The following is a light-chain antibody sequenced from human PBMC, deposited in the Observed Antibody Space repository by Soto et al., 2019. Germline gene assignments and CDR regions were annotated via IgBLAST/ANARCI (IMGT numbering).Light chain of an antibody. CDR1: SSNIGAGYD. Sequence: QSVLTQPPSVSGAPGQRVTISCTGSSSNIGAGYDVHWYQQLPGTAPKLLISGNSNRPSGVPDRFSVSKSGTSASLAITGLQAEDEADYYCQSYDSSLSVVFGGGTKLTVL. V-gene: IGLV1-40*01. J-gene: IGLJ2*01. CDR2: GNS. CDR3: QSYDSSLSVV.